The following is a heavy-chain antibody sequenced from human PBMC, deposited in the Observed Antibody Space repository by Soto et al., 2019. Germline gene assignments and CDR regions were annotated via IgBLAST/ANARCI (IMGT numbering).Heavy chain of an antibody. D-gene: IGHD1-26*01. CDR2: IIPIFGTA. J-gene: IGHJ3*02. V-gene: IGHV1-69*13. CDR1: RGTFSSYA. Sequence: SSVKVSCKSSRGTFSSYAISWLRQAPGQGLEWMGGIIPIFGTANYAQKFHGRVTITADESTSTAYMEMSSLRSEDTAVYYCARGWELLAAFDIWGQGTMVTVSS. CDR3: ARGWELLAAFDI.